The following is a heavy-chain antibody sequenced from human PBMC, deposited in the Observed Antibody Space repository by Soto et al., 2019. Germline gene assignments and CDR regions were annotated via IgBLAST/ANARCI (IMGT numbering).Heavy chain of an antibody. CDR2: ISGSGGST. CDR1: GFTFSSYV. Sequence: EVQLLESGGGLVQPGGSLRLSCAASGFTFSSYVMSWVRQAPGKGLEWVSAISGSGGSTYYADSVKGRFTISRDNSKNTLYLQMNSLRAEDAAVYYCAIKCSSTTCHSYGMDVWGQGTTLTVSS. D-gene: IGHD2-2*01. CDR3: AIKCSSTTCHSYGMDV. V-gene: IGHV3-23*01. J-gene: IGHJ6*02.